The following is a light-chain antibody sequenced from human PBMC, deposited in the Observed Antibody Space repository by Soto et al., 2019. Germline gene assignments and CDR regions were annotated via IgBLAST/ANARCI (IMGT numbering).Light chain of an antibody. CDR3: ASWDGRLTTVV. CDR2: DND. V-gene: IGLV1-51*01. Sequence: QSALTQPPSVSAAPGQRVSISCSGSTSNIGANYVSWYQHLPRTAPKVLIYDNDKRPSDIPARFSASKSGTSATLGISGLQTGDEAVYFCASWDGRLTTVVFGGGTKLIVL. CDR1: TSNIGANY. J-gene: IGLJ3*02.